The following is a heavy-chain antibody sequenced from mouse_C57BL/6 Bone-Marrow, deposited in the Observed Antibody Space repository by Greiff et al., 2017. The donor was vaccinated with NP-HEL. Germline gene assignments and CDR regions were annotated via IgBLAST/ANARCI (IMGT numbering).Heavy chain of an antibody. J-gene: IGHJ2*01. CDR3: ARASDYYGSSYGEY. D-gene: IGHD1-1*01. CDR1: GYSITSGYY. Sequence: EVKLLESGPGLVKPSQSLSLTCSVTGYSITSGYYWNWIRQFPGNKLEWMGYISYDGSNNYNPSLKNRISITRDTSKNQFFLKLKSVTTENTATYDCARASDYYGSSYGEYWGQGTTLTVSS. CDR2: ISYDGSN. V-gene: IGHV3-6*01.